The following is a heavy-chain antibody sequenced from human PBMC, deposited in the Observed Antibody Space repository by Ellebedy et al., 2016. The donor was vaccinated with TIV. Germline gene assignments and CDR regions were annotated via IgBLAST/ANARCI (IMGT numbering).Heavy chain of an antibody. CDR3: ARGGIKVFGVVIQPFDY. CDR2: ISSSSSTI. V-gene: IGHV3-48*02. CDR1: GFTFSSYS. D-gene: IGHD3-3*01. J-gene: IGHJ4*02. Sequence: LSLTCAASGFTFSSYSLNWVRQAPGKGLEWLSYISSSSSTIYYADSVRGRFTISRDNAQNSLFLQMNSLRDEDTAVYYCARGGIKVFGVVIQPFDYWGQGTLVTVSS.